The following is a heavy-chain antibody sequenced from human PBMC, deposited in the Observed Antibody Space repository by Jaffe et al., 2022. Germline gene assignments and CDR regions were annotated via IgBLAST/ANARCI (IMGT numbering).Heavy chain of an antibody. CDR2: ISGSGGST. V-gene: IGHV3-23*01. D-gene: IGHD3-16*02. J-gene: IGHJ4*02. Sequence: EVQLLESGGGLVQPGGSLRLSCAASGFTFSSYAMSWVRQAPGKGLEWVSAISGSGGSTYYADSVKGRFTISRDNSKNTLYLQMNSLRAEDTAVYYCAKERSGMITFGGVIATLVHWGQGTLVTVSS. CDR3: AKERSGMITFGGVIATLVH. CDR1: GFTFSSYA.